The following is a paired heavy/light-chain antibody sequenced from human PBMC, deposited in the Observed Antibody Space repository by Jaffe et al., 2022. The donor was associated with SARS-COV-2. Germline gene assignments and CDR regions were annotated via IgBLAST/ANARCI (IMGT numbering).Light chain of an antibody. V-gene: IGKV3-20*01. Sequence: EIVLTQSPGTLSLSPGERATLSCRASQIISSSYLAWYQQKPGQAPRLLIFGASSRATGVPDTFSGSGSGTDFTLTISRLEPEDFAVYHCQYFGTTLWTFGQGTKVEIK. CDR2: GAS. CDR3: QYFGTTLWT. CDR1: QIISSSY. J-gene: IGKJ1*01.
Heavy chain of an antibody. J-gene: IGHJ4*02. Sequence: EVQLLESGGGLVQPGGSLRLSCAASGFTFNNYALTWVRQAPGKGLEWVSSISASGGTTYYASSVKGRFTISRDNPKNTLYLQMNGLRAEDTAVYYCTRIHSNPSLPHFDYWGQGTLVPVSS. CDR2: ISASGGTT. V-gene: IGHV3-23*01. D-gene: IGHD3-22*01. CDR3: TRIHSNPSLPHFDY. CDR1: GFTFNNYA.